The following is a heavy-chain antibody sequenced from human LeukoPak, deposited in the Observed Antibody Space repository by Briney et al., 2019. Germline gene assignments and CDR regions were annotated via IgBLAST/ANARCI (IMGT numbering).Heavy chain of an antibody. J-gene: IGHJ4*02. Sequence: NTSETLSLTCTVSGGSISSYYWSWIRQPAGKGLEWIGRIYTSGSTNYNPSLMSRVTMSVDTSKNQFSLKLSSVTAEDTAVYYCAGGTYYDILTGYYEGFDYWGQGTLVTVSS. CDR1: GGSISSYY. V-gene: IGHV4-4*07. D-gene: IGHD3-9*01. CDR2: IYTSGST. CDR3: AGGTYYDILTGYYEGFDY.